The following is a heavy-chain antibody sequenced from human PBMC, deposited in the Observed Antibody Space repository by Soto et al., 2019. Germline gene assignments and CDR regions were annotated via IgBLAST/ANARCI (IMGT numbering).Heavy chain of an antibody. Sequence: EVQLVGSGGGLIQPGGSLRLSCAASGFTFSSSEMYWVRQAPGKGLEWVSYIHPSGQPLFYADSVKGRFTISRDNGKNSLYPQMSSLRAEDSAVDYCASRASRWGQGTMVTVSS. CDR3: ASRASR. V-gene: IGHV3-48*03. CDR1: GFTFSSSE. CDR2: IHPSGQPL. J-gene: IGHJ3*01. D-gene: IGHD1-26*01.